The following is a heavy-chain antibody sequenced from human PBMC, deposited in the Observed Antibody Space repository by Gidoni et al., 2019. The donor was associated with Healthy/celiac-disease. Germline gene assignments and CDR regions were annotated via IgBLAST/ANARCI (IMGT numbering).Heavy chain of an antibody. CDR2: ISGSGGST. D-gene: IGHD3-22*01. J-gene: IGHJ6*03. Sequence: EVQLLASGVGLVQPGGSLRLSCAASGLSFRSDAMSWVRQAPGKGLEGVSAISGSGGSTYYADSVKGRFTISRDNSKNTLYLQMNSLRAEETTVYYCAKGSRLLDYYYMDVWGKGTTVTVSS. CDR3: AKGSRLLDYYYMDV. V-gene: IGHV3-23*01. CDR1: GLSFRSDA.